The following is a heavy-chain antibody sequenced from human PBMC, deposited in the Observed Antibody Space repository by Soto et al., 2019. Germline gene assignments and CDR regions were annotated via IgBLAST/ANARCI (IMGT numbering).Heavy chain of an antibody. CDR3: AREEYYYDSGIDY. V-gene: IGHV4-30-4*01. Sequence: SETLSLTCTVSGGSISSGDYYWSWIRQPPGKGLEWIGYIYYSGSTYYNPSLKSRVTISVDTSKNQFSLKLSSVTAADTAVYYCAREEYYYDSGIDYWGQGTLLTVSS. J-gene: IGHJ4*02. D-gene: IGHD3-22*01. CDR2: IYYSGST. CDR1: GGSISSGDYY.